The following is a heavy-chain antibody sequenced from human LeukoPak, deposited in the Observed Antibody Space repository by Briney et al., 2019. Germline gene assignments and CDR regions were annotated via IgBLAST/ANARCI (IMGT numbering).Heavy chain of an antibody. V-gene: IGHV3-23*01. CDR2: IGGSGDTT. CDR1: GFTFSSYA. D-gene: IGHD3-22*01. CDR3: AKRGSGYYYDY. Sequence: GGSPRLSCTVSGFTFSSYAMSWVRQAPGKGLEWVSTIGGSGDTTYYADSVKGRFTISRDNSKNTLYLQMNSLRAEDTAVYYCAKRGSGYYYDYWGQGTLVTVSS. J-gene: IGHJ4*02.